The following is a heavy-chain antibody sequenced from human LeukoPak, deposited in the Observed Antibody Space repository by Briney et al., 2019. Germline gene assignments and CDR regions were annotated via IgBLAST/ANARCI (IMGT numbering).Heavy chain of an antibody. Sequence: SETLSLTCTVSGGSISSGDYYWSWIRKPPGKGLEWIGYIYYSGSTYSNPSLKSRVTISVDTSKNQFSLKLSSVTAADTAVYYCARALFSRYCSGGSCYPEYYYGMDVWGQGTTVTVYS. V-gene: IGHV4-30-4*01. D-gene: IGHD2-15*01. CDR3: ARALFSRYCSGGSCYPEYYYGMDV. J-gene: IGHJ6*02. CDR1: GGSISSGDYY. CDR2: IYYSGST.